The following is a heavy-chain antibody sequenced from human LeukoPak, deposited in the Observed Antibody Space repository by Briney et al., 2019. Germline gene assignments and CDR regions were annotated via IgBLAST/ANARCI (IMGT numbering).Heavy chain of an antibody. V-gene: IGHV3-48*03. CDR2: ISSTGNNI. Sequence: GGSLRLSCAVSGFTFSSYEMNWVRQAPGKGLEWVSYISSTGNNIYYADSVKGRFTISRDNAKNSLYLQMNSLRAEDTAVYYCARVLYDSGGYLDYWGQGTLVTVSS. CDR1: GFTFSSYE. J-gene: IGHJ4*02. D-gene: IGHD3-22*01. CDR3: ARVLYDSGGYLDY.